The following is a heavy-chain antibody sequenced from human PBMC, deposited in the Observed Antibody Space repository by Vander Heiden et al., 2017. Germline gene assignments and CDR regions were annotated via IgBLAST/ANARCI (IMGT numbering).Heavy chain of an antibody. Sequence: QLVESGGGLVKPGRSLRLSCTASGFTVGAYAMSWFRQAPGKGLEWVGFIGSKAYGGTTEYAASVKGRFTISRDDSKSIAYLQMNSLKTEDTAVYYCSLKYYYDSSGFSHFDYWGQGTLVTVSS. D-gene: IGHD3-22*01. CDR1: GFTVGAYA. CDR2: IGSKAYGGTT. J-gene: IGHJ4*02. CDR3: SLKYYYDSSGFSHFDY. V-gene: IGHV3-49*05.